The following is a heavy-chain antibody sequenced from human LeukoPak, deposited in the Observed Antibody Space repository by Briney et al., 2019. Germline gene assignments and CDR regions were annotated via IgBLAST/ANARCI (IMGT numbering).Heavy chain of an antibody. CDR1: GYSISSGYY. CDR3: AREVATILYYYYYMDV. J-gene: IGHJ6*03. V-gene: IGHV4-38-2*02. CDR2: IYHSGRT. D-gene: IGHD5-24*01. Sequence: SETLSLTCTVSGYSISSGYYWGWIRQTPGKGLEWIGIIYHSGRTDYNPSLKSRVTISEDTSKNQFSLKLSSVTAADTAVYYCAREVATILYYYYYMDVWGKGTTVTIPS.